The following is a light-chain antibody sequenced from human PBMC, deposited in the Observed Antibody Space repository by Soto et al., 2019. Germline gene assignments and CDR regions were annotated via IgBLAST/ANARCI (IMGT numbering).Light chain of an antibody. CDR3: SSFTSSNTWV. Sequence: QSALTQPASVSGSPGQSITISCTGTSSDVGGYNFVSWYQQHPGKVPKLMIYEVSNRPSGVSNRFSGSKSANTASLTISGLQAEDEADYYCSSFTSSNTWVFGGGTKVTVL. CDR1: SSDVGGYNF. V-gene: IGLV2-14*01. CDR2: EVS. J-gene: IGLJ3*02.